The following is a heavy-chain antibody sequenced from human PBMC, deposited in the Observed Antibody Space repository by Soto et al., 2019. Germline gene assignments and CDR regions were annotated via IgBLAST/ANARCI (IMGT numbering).Heavy chain of an antibody. CDR1: RFTFSSYG. J-gene: IGHJ4*02. CDR2: ISDDGDST. Sequence: PGGSLRLSCAVSRFTFSSYGMNLVRQAPGKGLEWVSSISDDGDSTYYADSVKGRFTISRDNSKNTLYLQMNSLRAEDTAVYYCAKRSGYQEAAYLDYWGQGTLVTVSS. V-gene: IGHV3-23*01. D-gene: IGHD5-12*01. CDR3: AKRSGYQEAAYLDY.